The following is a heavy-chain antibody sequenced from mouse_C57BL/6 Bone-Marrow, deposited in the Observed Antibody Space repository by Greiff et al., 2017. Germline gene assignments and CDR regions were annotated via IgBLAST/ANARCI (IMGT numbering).Heavy chain of an antibody. CDR2: FDPSDSYT. Sequence: VQLQQPGAELVRPGTSVKLSCKASGYTFTSYWMHWVKQRPGQGLEWIGAFDPSDSYTNYNQKFKGKATLTVDPSSSTAYMQLSSLTSEASAVYYGARGGNYEGRAMDYWGQGTSVTVSS. D-gene: IGHD2-1*01. CDR1: GYTFTSYW. CDR3: ARGGNYEGRAMDY. V-gene: IGHV1-59*01. J-gene: IGHJ4*01.